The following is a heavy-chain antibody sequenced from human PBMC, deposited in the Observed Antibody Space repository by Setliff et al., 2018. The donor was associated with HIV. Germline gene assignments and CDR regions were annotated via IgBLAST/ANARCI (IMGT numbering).Heavy chain of an antibody. Sequence: GMAHYARKFQGRVTITADEATTTAYMELSSLRSEDTAVYYCARGAPVVTPGYYYYMDVWGKGTTVTVSS. D-gene: IGHD2-21*02. V-gene: IGHV1-69*01. J-gene: IGHJ6*03. CDR3: ARGAPVVTPGYYYYMDV. CDR2: MA.